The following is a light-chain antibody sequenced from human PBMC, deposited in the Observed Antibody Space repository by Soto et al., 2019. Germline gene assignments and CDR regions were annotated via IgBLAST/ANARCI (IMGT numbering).Light chain of an antibody. V-gene: IGLV2-14*01. CDR3: SSYTRSSTPCV. Sequence: QSALTQPASVSGSPGQSITISCTGTSSDVGGYNYVSWYQQHPGKAPKLMIYEVSNRPSGVSNRFSGSKSGNTASLTISGLQAEDEADYYCSSYTRSSTPCVFGTGTKVNVL. CDR1: SSDVGGYNY. CDR2: EVS. J-gene: IGLJ1*01.